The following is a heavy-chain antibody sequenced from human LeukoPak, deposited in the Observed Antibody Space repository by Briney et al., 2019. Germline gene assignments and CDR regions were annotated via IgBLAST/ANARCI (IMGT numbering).Heavy chain of an antibody. D-gene: IGHD3-22*01. V-gene: IGHV4-39*07. CDR2: IYYSGST. CDR3: ARDNPYYYDSSGLYLDY. CDR1: GGSISSSSYY. J-gene: IGHJ4*02. Sequence: SETLSLTCTVSGGSISSSSYYWGWIRQPPGKGLEWIGSIYYSGSTYYNPSLKSRVTISVDTSKNQFSLKLSSVTAADTAVYYCARDNPYYYDSSGLYLDYWGQGTLVTVSS.